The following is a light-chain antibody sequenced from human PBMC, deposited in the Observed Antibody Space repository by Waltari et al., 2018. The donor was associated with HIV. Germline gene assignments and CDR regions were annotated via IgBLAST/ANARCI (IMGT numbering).Light chain of an antibody. CDR2: EVS. CDR1: SSDVGSDNF. Sequence: QSALTQPASLSGSPGQSTAISCTGTSSDVGSDNFVSWYQQHPGKAPKLLIYEVSKRPSGVSNRFSGSNAGNTASLTISGLQAEDEADYYCCSYAGSNTWVFGGGTKLTVL. J-gene: IGLJ3*02. CDR3: CSYAGSNTWV. V-gene: IGLV2-23*02.